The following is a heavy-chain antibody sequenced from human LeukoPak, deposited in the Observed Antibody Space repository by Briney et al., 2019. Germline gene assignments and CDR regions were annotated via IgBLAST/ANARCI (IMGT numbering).Heavy chain of an antibody. J-gene: IGHJ5*02. CDR2: IYYSGST. Sequence: PSETLSLTCTVSGGSISSHYWSWIPQPPGKGLEWIGYIYYSGSTNYNPSLKSRVTISVDTSKNQFSLKLSSVTAADTAVYYCARAGDIVVVPAATGPGWFDPWGQGTLVTVSS. D-gene: IGHD2-2*01. CDR1: GGSISSHY. CDR3: ARAGDIVVVPAATGPGWFDP. V-gene: IGHV4-59*11.